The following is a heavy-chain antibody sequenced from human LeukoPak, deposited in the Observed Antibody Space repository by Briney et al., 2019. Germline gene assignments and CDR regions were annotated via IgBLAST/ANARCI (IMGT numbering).Heavy chain of an antibody. Sequence: GGSLRLSCAASGFTVSTNYMSWVRQVSGEGLEFVSLISIGGTADYADSVKGRFTLSSDNSKNTLYLQMDSLRAEDTAIYYRARVRSDNSGWYEFDYWGLGTLVTVSS. CDR2: ISIGGTA. CDR1: GFTVSTNY. J-gene: IGHJ4*02. V-gene: IGHV3-53*01. D-gene: IGHD6-19*01. CDR3: ARVRSDNSGWYEFDY.